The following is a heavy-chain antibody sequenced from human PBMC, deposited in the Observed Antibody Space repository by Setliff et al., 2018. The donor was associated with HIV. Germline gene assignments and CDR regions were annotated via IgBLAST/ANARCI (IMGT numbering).Heavy chain of an antibody. Sequence: ASVKVSCKASGYTFTNYDINWVRQVPGQGLEWMGRMNPDSGLTDYAPKLQGRVIVTRNTSITTAYMQVTRLRSDDTAVYYCARGSFGGSYSSFWGQGTLVTAPQ. CDR3: ARGSFGGSYSSF. D-gene: IGHD1-26*01. V-gene: IGHV1-8*01. CDR2: MNPDSGLT. CDR1: GYTFTNYD. J-gene: IGHJ4*02.